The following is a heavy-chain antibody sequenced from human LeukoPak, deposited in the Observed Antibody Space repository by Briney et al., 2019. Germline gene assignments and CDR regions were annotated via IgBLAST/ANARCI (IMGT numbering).Heavy chain of an antibody. Sequence: SETLSLTCTVSGGSISSYYWSWIRQPAGKGLESIGRIYSSGSTNYNPSLKSRVTMSVDTSKNQFSLKLSSVTAADTAVYYCARGQYHLLYWYFDLWGRGTLVTVSS. D-gene: IGHD2-2*01. CDR1: GGSISSYY. CDR3: ARGQYHLLYWYFDL. V-gene: IGHV4-4*07. CDR2: IYSSGST. J-gene: IGHJ2*01.